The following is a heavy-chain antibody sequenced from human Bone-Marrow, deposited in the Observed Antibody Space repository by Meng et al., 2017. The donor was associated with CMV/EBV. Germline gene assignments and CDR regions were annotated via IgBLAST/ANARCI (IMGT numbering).Heavy chain of an antibody. CDR3: AKDEGDWSWYFDL. CDR2: IYSAGST. V-gene: IGHV3-53*01. J-gene: IGHJ2*01. Sequence: GESLKISCAASGFTVSSYYITWVRQAPGKGLERASIIYSAGSTYYADSVKGRFTISRDNSKNTLYLQMNSLRAEDTAVFYCAKDEGDWSWYFDLWGRGTLVTVSS. D-gene: IGHD2-21*01. CDR1: GFTVSSYY.